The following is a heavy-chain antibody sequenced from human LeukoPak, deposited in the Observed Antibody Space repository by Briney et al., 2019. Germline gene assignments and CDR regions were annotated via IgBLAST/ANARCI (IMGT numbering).Heavy chain of an antibody. J-gene: IGHJ4*02. V-gene: IGHV3-30-3*01. CDR3: ARDPLYTNSPPSYFDY. CDR2: ISYDGTNK. Sequence: GRSLRLSCAASGFIFSSYAMNWVRQAPGKGLEWVAIISYDGTNKDYADSVKGRFTISRDNSRNTLYLQMNSLRADDTAVYYYARDPLYTNSPPSYFDYWGQGTLVTVSS. D-gene: IGHD2-2*02. CDR1: GFIFSSYA.